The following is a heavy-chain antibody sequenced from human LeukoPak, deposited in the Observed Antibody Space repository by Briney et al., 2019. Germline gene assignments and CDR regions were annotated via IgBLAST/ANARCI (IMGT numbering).Heavy chain of an antibody. CDR3: ARDSKYYYDSSGYYYKDGYFDY. Sequence: GGSLRLSCAASGFTFSSYAMHWVRQAPGKGLEWVAVISYDGSNKYYADSVKGRFTISRDNSKNTLYLQMNSLRAEDTAVYYCARDSKYYYDSSGYYYKDGYFDYWGQGTLVTVSS. J-gene: IGHJ4*02. V-gene: IGHV3-30-3*01. CDR1: GFTFSSYA. D-gene: IGHD3-22*01. CDR2: ISYDGSNK.